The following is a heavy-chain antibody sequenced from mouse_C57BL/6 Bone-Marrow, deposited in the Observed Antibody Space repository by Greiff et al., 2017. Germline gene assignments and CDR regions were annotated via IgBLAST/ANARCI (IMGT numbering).Heavy chain of an antibody. V-gene: IGHV3-6*01. CDR2: ISYDGSN. J-gene: IGHJ3*01. D-gene: IGHD4-1*01. Sequence: EVHLVESGPGLVKPSQSLSLTCSVTGYSITSGYYWNWIRQFPGNKLEWMGYISYDGSNNYNPSLKNRISIPRDTSKTQFFLKLNSDTTEDTATYYCARGKLGLMFAYWGQGTLVTVSA. CDR3: ARGKLGLMFAY. CDR1: GYSITSGYY.